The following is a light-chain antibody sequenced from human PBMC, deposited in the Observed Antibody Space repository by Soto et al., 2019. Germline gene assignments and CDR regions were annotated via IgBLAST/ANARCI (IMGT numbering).Light chain of an antibody. V-gene: IGKV1-33*01. CDR2: DAS. CDR1: QDITNY. Sequence: DIQMTQSPSSLSASVGDRGTITCQASQDITNYLNWYQQKPGKAPKLLIYDASNLETGVPSRFSGSGSGTDFTFTISSLQPEDIATYYCQQYDRLRITFGPGTKVDIK. J-gene: IGKJ3*01. CDR3: QQYDRLRIT.